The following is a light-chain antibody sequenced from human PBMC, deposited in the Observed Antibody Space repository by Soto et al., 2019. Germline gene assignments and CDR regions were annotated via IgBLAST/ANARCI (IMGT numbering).Light chain of an antibody. CDR1: SNDIGLYNY. Sequence: QSALTQPASVSGSPGQSITISCTGTSNDIGLYNYVSWYQQHPGKAPKLVIYEVTYRPSWVSDRFSGSKSDNTASLTISGLQAEDEADYYCSSYTLSSTWVFGGGTKLTVL. V-gene: IGLV2-14*01. CDR2: EVT. J-gene: IGLJ3*02. CDR3: SSYTLSSTWV.